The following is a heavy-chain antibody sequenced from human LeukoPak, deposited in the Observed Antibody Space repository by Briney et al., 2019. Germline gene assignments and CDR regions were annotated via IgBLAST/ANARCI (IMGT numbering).Heavy chain of an antibody. J-gene: IGHJ4*02. Sequence: PGGSLRLSCAASGFTFSDYYMSWIRQAPGKGLEWVSYISSSSSYTNYADSVKGRFTISRDNAKNSLYLQMNSLRAEDTAVYYCTREGRGSDAFDYWGQGTLVTVSS. D-gene: IGHD3-16*01. CDR2: ISSSSSYT. CDR1: GFTFSDYY. V-gene: IGHV3-11*05. CDR3: TREGRGSDAFDY.